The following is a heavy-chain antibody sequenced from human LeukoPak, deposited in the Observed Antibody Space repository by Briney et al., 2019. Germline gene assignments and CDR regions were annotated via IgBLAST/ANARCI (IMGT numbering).Heavy chain of an antibody. Sequence: SETLSLTCTVSGGSISSGSYYWSWIRQPAGKGLEWIGRIYTSGSTNYNPSLKSRVTISVDTSKNQFSLKLSSVTAADTAVYYCARDREIVVVEGGAFDIWGQGTMVTVSS. V-gene: IGHV4-61*02. CDR1: GGSISSGSYY. CDR3: ARDREIVVVEGGAFDI. J-gene: IGHJ3*02. D-gene: IGHD3-22*01. CDR2: IYTSGST.